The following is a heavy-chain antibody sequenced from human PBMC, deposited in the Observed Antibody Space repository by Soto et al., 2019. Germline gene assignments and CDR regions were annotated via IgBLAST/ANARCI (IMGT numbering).Heavy chain of an antibody. CDR2: IHYSGTT. D-gene: IGHD3-16*01. CDR1: GGSISGSSHF. CDR3: ARHPPFRFEPRVGIGYYGMDV. V-gene: IGHV4-39*01. Sequence: SETLSLTCTVSGGSISGSSHFWGWIRQPPGKGLEWIGGIHYSGTTYYNPSLKSRVTISVDTSKNQFSVKLSSVTAADTAIYYCARHPPFRFEPRVGIGYYGMDVWGQGTTVTVSS. J-gene: IGHJ6*02.